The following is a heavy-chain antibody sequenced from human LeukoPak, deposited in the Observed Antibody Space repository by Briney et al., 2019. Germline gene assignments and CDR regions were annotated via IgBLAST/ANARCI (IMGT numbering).Heavy chain of an antibody. V-gene: IGHV3-48*01. CDR1: GFTFSSYS. CDR2: ISSSSSTI. J-gene: IGHJ4*02. Sequence: GGSLRLSCAASGFTFSSYSMNWVRQAPGKGLEWVSYISSSSSTIYYADSVKGRFTISRDNAKNSLYLQMNSLRAEDTAVYYCARASIAARGGLDYWGQGTLVTVSS. CDR3: ARASIAARGGLDY. D-gene: IGHD6-6*01.